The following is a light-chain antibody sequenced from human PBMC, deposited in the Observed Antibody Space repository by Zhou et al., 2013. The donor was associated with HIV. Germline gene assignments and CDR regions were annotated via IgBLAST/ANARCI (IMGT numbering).Light chain of an antibody. J-gene: IGKJ1*01. Sequence: DIQMTQSPSSLSASVGDRVTITCRASQAIRTYLAWYQQKPGQVPKLLIFGASTLQSGVPSRFSGSGSGTDFTLSISSLQPEDVATYYCQKYNVAPWTFGQGTKVEI. CDR2: GAS. CDR3: QKYNVAPWT. CDR1: QAIRTY. V-gene: IGKV1-27*01.